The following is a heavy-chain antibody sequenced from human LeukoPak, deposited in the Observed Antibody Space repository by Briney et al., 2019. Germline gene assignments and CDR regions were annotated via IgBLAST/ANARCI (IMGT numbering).Heavy chain of an antibody. Sequence: PGGSLRLSCAASGFTFDDYAMHWVRQAPGKGLEWVSLISGDGGSTYYADSVKGRFTISRDNSKNSLYLQMNSLRTEDTALYYCAKSDILLWFGESHGMDVWGQGTTVTVSS. D-gene: IGHD3-10*01. CDR2: ISGDGGST. J-gene: IGHJ6*02. V-gene: IGHV3-43*02. CDR1: GFTFDDYA. CDR3: AKSDILLWFGESHGMDV.